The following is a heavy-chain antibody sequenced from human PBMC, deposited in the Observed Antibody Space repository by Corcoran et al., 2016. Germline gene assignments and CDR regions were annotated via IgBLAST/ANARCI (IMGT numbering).Heavy chain of an antibody. CDR1: GESFSGYY. D-gene: IGHD3-16*02. J-gene: IGHJ4*01. CDR2: INHSGGT. CDR3: ARGWAFGGIIVITPPPFDY. V-gene: IGHV4-34*01. Sequence: QVQLQQWGAGLLKPSETLSLTCAVYGESFSGYYWSWIRQPPGTGLEWIGEINHSGGTNYNASLKSRVTISVEPSKNQFSLKLTSVTAADTVVYDRARGWAFGGIIVITPPPFDYWGHGTLVTVSS.